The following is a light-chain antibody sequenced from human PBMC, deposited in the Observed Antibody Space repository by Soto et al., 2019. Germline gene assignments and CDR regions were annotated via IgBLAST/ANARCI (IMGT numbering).Light chain of an antibody. V-gene: IGKV1-5*03. Sequence: DLQMTQSPSTLSASVGDRVTITCRASQSTSSWLAWYQQKPGTAPKLLIYKASSLQSGVPSRFSGSGSGTEFTLTISSLQPDDFATYYCQQYSSYPYTFGQGTKLEIK. J-gene: IGKJ2*01. CDR1: QSTSSW. CDR3: QQYSSYPYT. CDR2: KAS.